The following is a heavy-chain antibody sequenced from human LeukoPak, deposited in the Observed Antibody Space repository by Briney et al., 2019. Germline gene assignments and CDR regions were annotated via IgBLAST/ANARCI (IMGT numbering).Heavy chain of an antibody. CDR3: ATGFWQQLVRD. Sequence: SVKVSCKASGGTFSSYAISWVRQAPGQGLEWMGGIIPIFGTANYAQKFQGRVTMTEDTSTDTAYMELSSLRSEDTAVYYCATGFWQQLVRDWGQGTLVTVSS. CDR1: GGTFSSYA. CDR2: IIPIFGTA. J-gene: IGHJ4*02. D-gene: IGHD6-13*01. V-gene: IGHV1-69*06.